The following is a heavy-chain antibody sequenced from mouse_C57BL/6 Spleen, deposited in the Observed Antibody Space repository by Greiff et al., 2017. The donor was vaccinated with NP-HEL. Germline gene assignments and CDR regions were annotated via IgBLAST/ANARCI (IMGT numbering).Heavy chain of an antibody. CDR1: GYTFTSYW. Sequence: VQLQQPGAELVKPGASVKMSCKASGYTFTSYWITWVKQRPGQGLEWIGDIYPGSGSTNYNEKFKSKATLTVDTSSSTAYMQLSSLTSEDSAVYYCAREELRQNAMDYWGQGTSVTVSS. D-gene: IGHD1-1*01. J-gene: IGHJ4*01. V-gene: IGHV1-55*01. CDR2: IYPGSGST. CDR3: AREELRQNAMDY.